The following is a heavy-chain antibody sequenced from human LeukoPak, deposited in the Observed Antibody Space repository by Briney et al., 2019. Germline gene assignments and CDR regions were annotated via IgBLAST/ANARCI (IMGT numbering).Heavy chain of an antibody. CDR3: AKDRPYDLWSGYSAGYDY. CDR1: GFTFSSYG. D-gene: IGHD3-3*01. J-gene: IGHJ4*02. Sequence: GGSLRLSCAASGFTFSSYGMHWVRQAPGKGLEWVAFIRYDGSNKYYADSVKGRFTISRDNSKNTLYLQMNSLRAEDTAVYYCAKDRPYDLWSGYSAGYDYWGQGTLVTVSS. V-gene: IGHV3-30*02. CDR2: IRYDGSNK.